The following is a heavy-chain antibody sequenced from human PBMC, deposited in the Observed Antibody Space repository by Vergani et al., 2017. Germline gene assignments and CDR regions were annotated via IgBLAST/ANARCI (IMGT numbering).Heavy chain of an antibody. CDR1: GFTFSSYS. Sequence: EVQLVESGGGLVKPGGSLRLSCAASGFTFSSYSMNWVPQAPGKGLEWVSSISSSSSYIYYADSVKGRFTISRDNAKNSLYLQMNSLRGEDTAVYYCARGATVVTPSYFDYWGQGTLVTVSS. CDR2: ISSSSSYI. D-gene: IGHD4-23*01. CDR3: ARGATVVTPSYFDY. V-gene: IGHV3-21*01. J-gene: IGHJ4*02.